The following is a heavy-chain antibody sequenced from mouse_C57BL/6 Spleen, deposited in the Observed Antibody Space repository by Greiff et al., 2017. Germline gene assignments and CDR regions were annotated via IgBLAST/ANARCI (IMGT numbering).Heavy chain of an antibody. J-gene: IGHJ4*01. CDR1: GFTFSDYY. CDR3: AREWDGNYAMDY. V-gene: IGHV5-16*01. CDR2: INYDGSST. D-gene: IGHD2-1*01. Sequence: EVKLVESEGGLVQPGSSMKLSCTASGFTFSDYYMAWVRQVPEKGLEWVANINYDGSSTYYLDSLKSRFIISRDNAKNILYLQMSSLKSEDTATYYCAREWDGNYAMDYWGQGTSVTVSS.